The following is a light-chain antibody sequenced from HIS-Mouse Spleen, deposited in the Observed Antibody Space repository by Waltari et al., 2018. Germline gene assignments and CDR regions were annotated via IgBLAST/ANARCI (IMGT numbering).Light chain of an antibody. CDR1: SSDVGGYNY. Sequence: QSALTQPPSASGSPGQSATISCTATSSDVGGYNYVSWYQQHPGKAPKLMIYEVSKRPSGVPDRFSGSKSGNTASLTVSGLQAEDEADYYCSSYAGSNNVVFGGGTKLTVL. CDR3: SSYAGSNNVV. V-gene: IGLV2-8*01. J-gene: IGLJ2*01. CDR2: EVS.